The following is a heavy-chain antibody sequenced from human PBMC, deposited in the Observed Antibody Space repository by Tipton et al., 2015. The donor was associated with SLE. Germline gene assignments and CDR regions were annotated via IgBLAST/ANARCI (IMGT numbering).Heavy chain of an antibody. CDR1: GGSISSYY. CDR3: AGEYSSGWDFAFDI. J-gene: IGHJ3*02. Sequence: LRLSCTVSGGSISSYYWSWIRQPAGKGLEWIGRIYTSGSTNYNPSLKSRVTMSVDTSKNQFSLKLSSVTAADTAVYYCAGEYSSGWDFAFDIWGQGTMVTVSS. CDR2: IYTSGST. D-gene: IGHD6-19*01. V-gene: IGHV4-4*07.